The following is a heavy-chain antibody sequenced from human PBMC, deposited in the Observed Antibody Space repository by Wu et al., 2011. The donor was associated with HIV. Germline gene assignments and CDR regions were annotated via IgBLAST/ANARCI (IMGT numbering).Heavy chain of an antibody. CDR2: INPNSGDT. V-gene: IGHV1-2*02. CDR3: ARVWEVGTVSFDP. J-gene: IGHJ5*02. D-gene: IGHD5/OR15-5a*01. CDR1: GYTFTGYY. Sequence: QVQLVQSGAEVKKPGASVKVSCKASGYTFTGYYMHWVRQAPGQGLEWMGWINPNSGDTKFAQNFQGRVTMTRDTSISTAYMELSRLRSDDTAVYYCARVWEVGTVSFDPWGQGTLVTVSS.